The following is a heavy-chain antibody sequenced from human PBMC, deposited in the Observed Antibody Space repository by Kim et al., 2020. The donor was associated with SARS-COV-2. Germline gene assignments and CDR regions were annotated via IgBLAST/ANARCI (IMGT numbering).Heavy chain of an antibody. Sequence: GGSLRLSCAASGFTVSSNYMSWVRQAPGKGLEWVSVIYSGGSTYYADSVKGRFTISRDNSKNTLYLQMNSLRAEDTAVYYCARALHYYGSGSYYPYYFDYWGQGTLVTVSS. CDR2: IYSGGST. J-gene: IGHJ4*02. D-gene: IGHD3-10*01. CDR3: ARALHYYGSGSYYPYYFDY. V-gene: IGHV3-53*01. CDR1: GFTVSSNY.